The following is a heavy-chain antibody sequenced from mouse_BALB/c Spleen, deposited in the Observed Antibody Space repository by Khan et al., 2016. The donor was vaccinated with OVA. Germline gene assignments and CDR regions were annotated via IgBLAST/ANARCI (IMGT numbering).Heavy chain of an antibody. D-gene: IGHD2-14*01. CDR3: ARGGAAYYRNDGGAMEY. J-gene: IGHJ4*01. Sequence: QIQLVQSGPELKKPGETVRISCKASGYTFTTAGIQWVQKMPGKGLKWIGWINTHSGVPKYTEDFKGRIAFSLEISVRTAYLQITNLKNEDTATYFCARGGAAYYRNDGGAMEYWGQGTSVTGSS. CDR1: GYTFTTAG. V-gene: IGHV9-4*02. CDR2: INTHSGVP.